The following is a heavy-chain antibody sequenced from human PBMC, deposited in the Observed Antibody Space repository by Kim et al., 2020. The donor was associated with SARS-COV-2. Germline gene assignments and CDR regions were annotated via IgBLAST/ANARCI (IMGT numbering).Heavy chain of an antibody. V-gene: IGHV4-59*01. Sequence: SETLSLTCTVSGGSISSYYWSWIRQPPGKGLEWIGYIYYSGSTNYNPSLKSRVTISVDTSKNQFSLKLSSVTAADTAVYYCARVRYGMIDYWGQGTLVTVSS. CDR3: ARVRYGMIDY. CDR1: GGSISSYY. D-gene: IGHD4-17*01. CDR2: IYYSGST. J-gene: IGHJ4*02.